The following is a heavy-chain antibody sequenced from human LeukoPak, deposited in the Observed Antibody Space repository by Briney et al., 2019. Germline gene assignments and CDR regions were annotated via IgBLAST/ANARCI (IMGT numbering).Heavy chain of an antibody. Sequence: GGSLRLSCAASGFTFSSYSMNWVRQAPGKGLEWVSYISSSSSTIYYADSVKGRFTISRDNAKNSLYLQMNSLRAEDTAVYYCAKDRVLRYFDWLLEGYAFDIWGQGTMVTVSS. CDR1: GFTFSSYS. D-gene: IGHD3-9*01. CDR2: ISSSSSTI. J-gene: IGHJ3*02. V-gene: IGHV3-48*04. CDR3: AKDRVLRYFDWLLEGYAFDI.